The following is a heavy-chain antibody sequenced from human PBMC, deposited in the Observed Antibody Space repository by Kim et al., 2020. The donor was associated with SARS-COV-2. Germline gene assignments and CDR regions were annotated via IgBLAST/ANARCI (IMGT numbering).Heavy chain of an antibody. J-gene: IGHJ6*02. CDR3: ARGRRTMIVVVITPYYYYGMDV. Sequence: ASVKVSCKASGYTFTSYDINWVRQATGQGLEWMGWMNPNSGNTGYAQKFHGRVTMTRNTSISTAYMELSSLRSEDTAVYYCARGRRTMIVVVITPYYYYGMDVWGQGTTVTVSS. CDR2: MNPNSGNT. D-gene: IGHD3-22*01. V-gene: IGHV1-8*01. CDR1: GYTFTSYD.